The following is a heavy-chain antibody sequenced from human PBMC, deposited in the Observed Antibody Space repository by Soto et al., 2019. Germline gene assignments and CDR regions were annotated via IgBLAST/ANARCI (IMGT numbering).Heavy chain of an antibody. J-gene: IGHJ6*02. CDR1: GFSFRSDW. CDR2: VNRDGSGT. V-gene: IGHV3-74*01. D-gene: IGHD2-2*02. CDR3: TRANGPAAIGHFHSGMDV. Sequence: PGGSLRLSCVASGFSFRSDWMHWVRQAPGKGLVWVSRVNRDGSGTSYADSVEGRLTISRDNAKNTLYLQMNSLRAEDTTVYYCTRANGPAAIGHFHSGMDVWGQGTTVTVSS.